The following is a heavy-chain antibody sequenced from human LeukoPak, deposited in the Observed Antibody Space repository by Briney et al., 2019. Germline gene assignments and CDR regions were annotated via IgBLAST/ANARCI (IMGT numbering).Heavy chain of an antibody. CDR2: ISYDGSDK. D-gene: IGHD3-10*01. J-gene: IGHJ4*02. CDR1: GFTFSSCA. Sequence: GRSLRLSCAASGFTFSSCAMHWVRQAPGKGLEWVAVISYDGSDKYYADSMKGRFTISRDISKNTLYLQMNSLRAEDTAVYYCARTVVRGVNDYWGQGTLVTVSS. CDR3: ARTVVRGVNDY. V-gene: IGHV3-30-3*01.